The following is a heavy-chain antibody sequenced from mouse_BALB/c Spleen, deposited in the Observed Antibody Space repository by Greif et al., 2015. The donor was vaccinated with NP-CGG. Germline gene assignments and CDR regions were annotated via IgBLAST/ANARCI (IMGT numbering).Heavy chain of an antibody. V-gene: IGHV1-7*01. CDR3: ARRGTETWFAY. J-gene: IGHJ3*01. D-gene: IGHD3-3*01. Sequence: QVQLKDSGAELAKPGASVKMSCKASGYTFTSYWMHWVKQRPGQGLEWIGYINPSTGYTEYNQKFKDKATLTADKSSSTAYMQLSSLTSEDSAVYYCARRGTETWFAYWGQGTLVTVSA. CDR2: INPSTGYT. CDR1: GYTFTSYW.